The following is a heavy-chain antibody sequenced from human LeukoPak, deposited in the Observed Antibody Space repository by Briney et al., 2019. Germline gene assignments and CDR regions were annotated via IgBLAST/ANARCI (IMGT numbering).Heavy chain of an antibody. V-gene: IGHV4-30-4*08. CDR1: GYSISSGDYY. D-gene: IGHD3-3*01. CDR2: IYYSGST. Sequence: SETLSLTCTVSGYSISSGDYYWSWIRQPPGKGLEWIGYIYYSGSTHYNPSLKSRVTISVDTSKNQFSLKLSSVTAADTAVYYCARAIFGVISYYYMDVWGKGTTVTVSS. CDR3: ARAIFGVISYYYMDV. J-gene: IGHJ6*03.